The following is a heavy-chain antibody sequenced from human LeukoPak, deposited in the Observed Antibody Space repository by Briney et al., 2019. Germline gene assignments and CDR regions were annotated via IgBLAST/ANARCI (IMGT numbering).Heavy chain of an antibody. CDR1: GYTLTSYG. CDR3: ATGPRDEQQLVLSLNFDY. Sequence: ASVKVSCKASGYTLTSYGISWVRLAPGQGLEWMGWISAYSGNTNYAQKFQGRVTMTEDTSTDTAYMELSSLRSEDTAVYYCATGPRDEQQLVLSLNFDYWGQGTLVTVSS. D-gene: IGHD6-13*01. J-gene: IGHJ4*02. CDR2: ISAYSGNT. V-gene: IGHV1-18*01.